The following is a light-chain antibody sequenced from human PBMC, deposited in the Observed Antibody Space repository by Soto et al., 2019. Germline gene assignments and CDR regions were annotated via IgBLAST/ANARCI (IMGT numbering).Light chain of an antibody. CDR3: QQAQSFPYT. V-gene: IGKV1-5*01. J-gene: IGKJ5*01. CDR2: DAS. CDR1: QSISSW. Sequence: DIQMTQSPSTLSASVGDRVTITCRASQSISSWLAWYQQKPGKAPKLLIYDASSLESGVPSRFSGSGSGTDFTLTISSLQPEDFATYFCQQAQSFPYTFGQGTRLEIK.